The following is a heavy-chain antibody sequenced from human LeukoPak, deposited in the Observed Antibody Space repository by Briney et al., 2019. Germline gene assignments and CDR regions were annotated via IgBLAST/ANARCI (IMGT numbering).Heavy chain of an antibody. D-gene: IGHD1/OR15-1a*01. CDR1: GYTFTSYG. CDR3: ARDRDRRGQGTRRFDP. CDR2: ISPYNGNT. V-gene: IGHV1-18*01. Sequence: ASVKVSCKASGYTFTSYGISWVRQAPGQGLEWMGWISPYNGNTNYAQKLQGRVTMTMDTSTSTAYMELRSLRSDDTAVYYCARDRDRRGQGTRRFDPWGQGTLVTVSS. J-gene: IGHJ5*02.